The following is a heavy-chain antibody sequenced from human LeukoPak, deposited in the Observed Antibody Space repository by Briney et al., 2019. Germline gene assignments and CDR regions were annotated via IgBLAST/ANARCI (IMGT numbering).Heavy chain of an antibody. CDR1: GGTFSSYT. V-gene: IGHV1-69*02. J-gene: IGHJ6*02. CDR2: IIPILGIA. CDR3: ARGSVTGYYYYYYGMDV. D-gene: IGHD3-10*01. Sequence: ASVKVSCKASGGTFSSYTISWVRQAPGQGLEWTGRIIPILGIANYAQKFQGRVTITADKSTSTAYMELSSLRSEDTAVYYCARGSVTGYYYYYYGMDVWGQGTTVTVSS.